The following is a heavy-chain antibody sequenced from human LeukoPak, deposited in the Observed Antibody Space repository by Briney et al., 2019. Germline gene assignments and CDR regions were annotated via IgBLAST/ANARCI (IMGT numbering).Heavy chain of an antibody. CDR1: GFMFDDHG. J-gene: IGHJ4*02. CDR2: ISWNGGTT. V-gene: IGHV3-20*04. D-gene: IGHD3-10*01. Sequence: GGSLRLSCAASGFMFDDHGMSWVRQAPGKGLEWVSGISWNGGTTGYADSVKGRFTISRDNAKNTLYLQMNSLRAEDTAVYYCAPKPRITMVRGVISTYPLIDYWGQGTLVTVSS. CDR3: APKPRITMVRGVISTYPLIDY.